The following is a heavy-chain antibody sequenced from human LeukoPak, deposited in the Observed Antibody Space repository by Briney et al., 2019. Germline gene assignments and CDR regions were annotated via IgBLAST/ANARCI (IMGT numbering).Heavy chain of an antibody. D-gene: IGHD2-2*01. CDR1: GGSISSYY. Sequence: PSETLSLTCTVSGGSISSYYWSWIRQPPGKGLEWIGYIYYSGSTNYNPSLKSRVTISVDTSKNQFSLKLSSVTAADTAVYYCAGATRLRQVVPAAESFDYWGQGTLVTVSS. CDR3: AGATRLRQVVPAAESFDY. J-gene: IGHJ4*02. CDR2: IYYSGST. V-gene: IGHV4-59*01.